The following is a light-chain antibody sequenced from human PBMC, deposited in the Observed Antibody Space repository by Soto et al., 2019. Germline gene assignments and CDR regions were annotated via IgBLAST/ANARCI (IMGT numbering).Light chain of an antibody. CDR1: QSVSSSY. Sequence: EIVLTQSPGTLSLSPGEGATLSCRASQSVSSSYLAWYQQKPGQAPRLLIFGASSRATGIPDRFSGSGSGTDFTLTISRLEPEDFAVYYCQQYARALMNTFGQGTKLEIK. V-gene: IGKV3-20*01. CDR2: GAS. J-gene: IGKJ2*01. CDR3: QQYARALMNT.